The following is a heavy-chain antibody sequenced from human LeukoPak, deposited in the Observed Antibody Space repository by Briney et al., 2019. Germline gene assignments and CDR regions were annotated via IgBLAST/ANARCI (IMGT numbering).Heavy chain of an antibody. CDR3: ARARVGYMYYFDY. CDR2: IYYSGST. Sequence: SETLSLTCTVSSGSIGSNNYYWGWIRQPPGKGLDWIGSIYYSGSTYYNPSLKSRVTISVDTSKNQFSLKLSSVTAADTAVYYCARARVGYMYYFDYWGQGTLVTVSS. J-gene: IGHJ4*02. CDR1: SGSIGSNNYY. D-gene: IGHD2-2*02. V-gene: IGHV4-39*07.